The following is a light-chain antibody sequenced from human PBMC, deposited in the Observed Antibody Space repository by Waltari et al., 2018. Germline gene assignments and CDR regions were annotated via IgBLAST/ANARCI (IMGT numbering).Light chain of an antibody. Sequence: AIQLTQSQSSLSASVGDRVTITCRASQGISSALAWYQQKPGKAPNLLIYDASSLESGVPSRFSGSGSGTDFTLTISSLQPEDFATYYCQQFNSYPLTFGPGNKVDIK. CDR3: QQFNSYPLT. V-gene: IGKV1-13*02. J-gene: IGKJ3*01. CDR1: QGISSA. CDR2: DAS.